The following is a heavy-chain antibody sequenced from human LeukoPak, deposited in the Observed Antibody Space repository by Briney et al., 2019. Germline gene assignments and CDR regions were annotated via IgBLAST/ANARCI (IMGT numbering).Heavy chain of an antibody. CDR1: GGTFSSYA. Sequence: ASVKVSCKASGGTFSSYAISWVRQAPGQGLEWMGGIIPIFGTANYAQKFQGRVTITADESTSTAYMELSSLRSEDTAVYYCASWAPLYSSSSRDFDYWGQGTLVTVSS. V-gene: IGHV1-69*13. D-gene: IGHD6-6*01. J-gene: IGHJ4*02. CDR2: IIPIFGTA. CDR3: ASWAPLYSSSSRDFDY.